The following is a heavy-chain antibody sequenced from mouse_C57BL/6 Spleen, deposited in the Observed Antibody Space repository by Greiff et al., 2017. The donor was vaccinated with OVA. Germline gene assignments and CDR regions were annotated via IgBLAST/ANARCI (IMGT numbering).Heavy chain of an antibody. CDR3: ARHLGRD. CDR1: GFTFSDYG. CDR2: ISSGSSTI. J-gene: IGHJ3*01. V-gene: IGHV5-17*01. D-gene: IGHD4-1*01. Sequence: EVKVEESGGGLVKPGGSLKLSCAASGFTFSDYGMHWVRQAPEKGLEWVAYISSGSSTIYYADTVKGRFTISRDNAKNTLFLQMTSLRSEDTAMYYCARHLGRDWGQGTLVTVSA.